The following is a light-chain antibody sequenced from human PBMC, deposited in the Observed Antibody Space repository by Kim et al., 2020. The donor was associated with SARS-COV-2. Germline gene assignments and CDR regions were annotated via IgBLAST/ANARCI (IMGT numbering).Light chain of an antibody. CDR1: SLRSYY. CDR2: GKN. J-gene: IGLJ2*01. V-gene: IGLV3-19*01. Sequence: VALGQTVRITCQGDSLRSYYATWYQQRPGQAPIVVIYGKNNRPSGIPDRFSGSSSGNTASLTITGTQAGDEADYYCNSRDSNDNVVFGGGTQLTVL. CDR3: NSRDSNDNVV.